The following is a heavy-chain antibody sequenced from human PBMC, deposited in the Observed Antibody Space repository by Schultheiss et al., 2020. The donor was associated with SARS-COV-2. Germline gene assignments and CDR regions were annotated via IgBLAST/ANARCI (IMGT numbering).Heavy chain of an antibody. CDR1: GGSISSSNW. J-gene: IGHJ6*02. Sequence: GSLRLSCAVSGGSISSSNWWSWVRQPPGKGLEWIGSIYYSGSTNYNPSLKSRVTMSVDTSKNQFSLKLSSVTAADTAVYYCARGGERIQLWSTSPSYGMDVWGQGTTVTVSS. CDR2: IYYSGST. V-gene: IGHV4-4*02. CDR3: ARGGERIQLWSTSPSYGMDV. D-gene: IGHD5-18*01.